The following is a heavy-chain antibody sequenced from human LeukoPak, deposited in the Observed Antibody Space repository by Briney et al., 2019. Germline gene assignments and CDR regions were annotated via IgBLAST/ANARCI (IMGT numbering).Heavy chain of an antibody. CDR2: IYHSGST. J-gene: IGHJ5*02. V-gene: IGHV4-38-2*01. CDR3: ARRYYGSGDWFDP. CDR1: GYSISSGYY. D-gene: IGHD3-10*01. Sequence: SETLSLTCAVSGYSISSGYYWGWIRQPPGKGLEWIGSIYHSGSTYYNPSLKSRVTISVDTSKNQFSLKLSSVTAADTAVYYCARRYYGSGDWFDPWGQGTLVTVSS.